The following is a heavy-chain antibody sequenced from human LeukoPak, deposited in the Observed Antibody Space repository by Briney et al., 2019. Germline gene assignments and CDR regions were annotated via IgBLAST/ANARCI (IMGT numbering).Heavy chain of an antibody. D-gene: IGHD3-22*01. J-gene: IGHJ4*02. Sequence: GGSLRLSCAASGFTFSCYSMNWVRQAPGKGLGWVSSISGSSSYIYYADSLKGRFTISRDNAKNSLYLQMNSMRAEDTAVYYCARDFYDTSGYYYDYWGQGTLVTVSS. CDR2: ISGSSSYI. CDR1: GFTFSCYS. CDR3: ARDFYDTSGYYYDY. V-gene: IGHV3-21*01.